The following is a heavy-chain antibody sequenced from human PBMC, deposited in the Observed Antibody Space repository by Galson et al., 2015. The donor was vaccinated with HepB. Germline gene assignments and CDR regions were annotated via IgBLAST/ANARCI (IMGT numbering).Heavy chain of an antibody. CDR2: ISYDGTNK. Sequence: SLRLSCAASGFTFSTHAMPWVRQVPGKGLEWVAVISYDGTNKYYADSVEGRFTISRDNSKNTLYLQMNSLRPEDTAIYYCAKGGYYDFWSAYDSWGQGTLVTVSS. CDR3: AKGGYYDFWSAYDS. CDR1: GFTFSTHA. D-gene: IGHD3-3*01. V-gene: IGHV3-30*18. J-gene: IGHJ4*02.